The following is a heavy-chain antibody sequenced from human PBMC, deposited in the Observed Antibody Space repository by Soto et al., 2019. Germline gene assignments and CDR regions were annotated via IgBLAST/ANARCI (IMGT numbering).Heavy chain of an antibody. D-gene: IGHD4-17*01. CDR1: GFTFSSYT. Sequence: LRLSCAASGFTFSSYTMNWVRQAPGRGLEWVSSIGTSSSYIYYADSVKGRFTISRDNAKNSLFLQMNSLRADDTAVYYCARDSVRDYLYYYYGMDVWGQGTTVTVS. J-gene: IGHJ6*02. CDR3: ARDSVRDYLYYYYGMDV. V-gene: IGHV3-21*01. CDR2: IGTSSSYI.